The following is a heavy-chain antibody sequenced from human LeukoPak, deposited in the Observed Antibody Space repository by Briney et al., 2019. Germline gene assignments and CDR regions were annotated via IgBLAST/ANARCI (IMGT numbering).Heavy chain of an antibody. D-gene: IGHD1-26*01. CDR2: INCNGGST. CDR3: VAVGVTDYFDY. V-gene: IGHV3-20*04. CDR1: GFTFDDYG. J-gene: IGHJ4*02. Sequence: PGGSLRLSCAASGFTFDDYGMSWVRQAPGKGLEWVCGINCNGGSTGYADSVKGRFTISRDNAKNSLYLQMNSLRVEDTAFYYCVAVGVTDYFDYWGQGTLVTVSS.